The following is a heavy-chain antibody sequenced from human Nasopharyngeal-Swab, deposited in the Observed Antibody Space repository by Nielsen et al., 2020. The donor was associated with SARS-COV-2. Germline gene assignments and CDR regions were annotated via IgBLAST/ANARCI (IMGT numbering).Heavy chain of an antibody. CDR3: ASDLSGRDDF. Sequence: GESLKISCVAFGFTFSNYWMHWVRQAPGKGLVWVSRTDEYGTTINYADSVKGRFAISRDNAKNTLYLQMNSLRADDTAMYYCASDLSGRDDFWGQGTLVTVAS. CDR1: GFTFSNYW. D-gene: IGHD6-19*01. CDR2: TDEYGTTI. J-gene: IGHJ4*02. V-gene: IGHV3-74*01.